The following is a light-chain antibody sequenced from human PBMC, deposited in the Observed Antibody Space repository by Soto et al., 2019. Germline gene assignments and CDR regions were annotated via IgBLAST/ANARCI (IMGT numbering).Light chain of an antibody. Sequence: QSALTQPASVSGSPGQLITISCTGTSSDVGSYDLVSWYQQHPGNAPKLIIYEVSKRPSGVSDRFSGSKSGNTASLTISGLQADDEADYYCCSYATTTLFGGGTKLTVL. V-gene: IGLV2-23*02. CDR3: CSYATTTL. CDR1: SSDVGSYDL. J-gene: IGLJ2*01. CDR2: EVS.